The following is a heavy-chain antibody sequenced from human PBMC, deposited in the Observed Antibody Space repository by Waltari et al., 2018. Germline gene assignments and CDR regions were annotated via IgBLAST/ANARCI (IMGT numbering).Heavy chain of an antibody. CDR2: TKHSGRT. CDR1: CGSFSGYL. Sequence: QVQLQQWGAGLLKPSETLSLTCALNCGSFSGYLRRRTRQPPGKGLEGIGETKHSGRTNYNPSLKSRVTISVDTSKNQFSLKLSSVTAADTAVYYCARWFGAAAGTTRDYWGQGTLVTVSS. V-gene: IGHV4-34*01. D-gene: IGHD6-13*01. J-gene: IGHJ4*02. CDR3: ARWFGAAAGTTRDY.